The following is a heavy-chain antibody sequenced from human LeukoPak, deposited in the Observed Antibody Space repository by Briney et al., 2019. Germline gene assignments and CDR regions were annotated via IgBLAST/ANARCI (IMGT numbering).Heavy chain of an antibody. J-gene: IGHJ4*02. CDR1: GFTFSSYS. CDR3: ARVDTAMVTRY. Sequence: GESLRLSCAASGFTFSSYSMNWVRQAPGKGLEWVSSISSSSSYIYYADSVKGRFTISRDNAKNSLYLQMNSLRAEDTAVYYCARVDTAMVTRYWGQGTLVTVSS. CDR2: ISSSSSYI. D-gene: IGHD5-18*01. V-gene: IGHV3-21*01.